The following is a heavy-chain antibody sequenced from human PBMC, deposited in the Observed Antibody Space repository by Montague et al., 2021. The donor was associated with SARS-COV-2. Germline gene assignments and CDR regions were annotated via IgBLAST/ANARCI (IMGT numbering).Heavy chain of an antibody. CDR1: GGSISCNSYN. J-gene: IGHJ6*02. Sequence: SETLSLTCSVYGGSISCNSYNWGWIRPPQGKGLEWIGSIYYSGSTYSNPSLQSRVTISVDTYRNQFSLKLSSVTAADTDVYYCARDGSLHCEILIDSRHNYYGMDVWGQGTTVTVSS. V-gene: IGHV4-39*07. CDR2: IYYSGST. D-gene: IGHD3-9*01. CDR3: ARDGSLHCEILIDSRHNYYGMDV.